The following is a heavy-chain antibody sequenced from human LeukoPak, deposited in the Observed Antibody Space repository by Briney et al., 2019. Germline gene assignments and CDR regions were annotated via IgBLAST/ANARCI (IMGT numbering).Heavy chain of an antibody. J-gene: IGHJ4*02. CDR2: ISSDGSNK. CDR3: ARERSTTVIRPYFDY. D-gene: IGHD4-17*01. Sequence: PGGSLRLSCAASGFTFSSYSMQWDRQAPGKGLEWVAVISSDGSNKYYADSVKGRFTISRDNSKNTLYLQMNSLRAEDTAMYYCARERSTTVIRPYFDYWGQGTLVTVSS. CDR1: GFTFSSYS. V-gene: IGHV3-30-3*01.